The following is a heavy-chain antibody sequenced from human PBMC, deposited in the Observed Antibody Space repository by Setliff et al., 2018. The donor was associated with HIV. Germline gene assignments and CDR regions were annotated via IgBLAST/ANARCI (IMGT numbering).Heavy chain of an antibody. CDR3: ARDTLYCSGGNCPFDY. D-gene: IGHD2-15*01. Sequence: PGGSLRLSCAASGFTFSSYNMNWVRQVPGKGLEWVSSISGSSDYIYYADSVKGRFTISRDTAKNSLSLQMNSLRAEDTAIYYCARDTLYCSGGNCPFDYWGQGTLVTVSS. CDR1: GFTFSSYN. CDR2: ISGSSDYI. V-gene: IGHV3-21*01. J-gene: IGHJ4*02.